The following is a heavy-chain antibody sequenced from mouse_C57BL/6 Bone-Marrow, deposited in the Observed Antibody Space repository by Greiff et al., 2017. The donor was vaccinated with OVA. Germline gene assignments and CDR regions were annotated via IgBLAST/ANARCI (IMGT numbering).Heavy chain of an antibody. CDR3: ARLGYDWDFDV. CDR2: IHPNSGST. D-gene: IGHD2-2*01. J-gene: IGHJ1*03. V-gene: IGHV1-64*01. CDR1: GYTFTSYW. Sequence: QVQLQQPGAELVKPGASVKLSCKASGYTFTSYWMHWVKQRPGQGLEWIGMIHPNSGSTNYNEKFKSKATLTVDKTSSTAYMQLSSLTSEDSAVYYCARLGYDWDFDVWGTGTTVTVSS.